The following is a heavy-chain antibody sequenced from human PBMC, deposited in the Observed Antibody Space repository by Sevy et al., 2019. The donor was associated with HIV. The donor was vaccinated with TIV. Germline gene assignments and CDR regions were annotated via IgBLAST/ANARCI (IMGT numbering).Heavy chain of an antibody. CDR2: ISDRSDTI. D-gene: IGHD2-15*01. V-gene: IGHV3-48*01. CDR1: GFILSNYY. J-gene: IGHJ4*02. Sequence: GWSLRLSCAASGFILSNYYMTWVRQAPGKGLEWVSYISDRSDTISYADSVKGRFTISRDNAKNALYLQMGSLRGEDTAVYYCARVRDRYCSGGSCYYGYFFDYWGQGTLVTVSS. CDR3: ARVRDRYCSGGSCYYGYFFDY.